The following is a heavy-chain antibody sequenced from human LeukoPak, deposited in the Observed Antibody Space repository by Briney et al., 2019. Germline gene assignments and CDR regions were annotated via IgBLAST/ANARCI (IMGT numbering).Heavy chain of an antibody. J-gene: IGHJ4*02. V-gene: IGHV3-33*01. Sequence: GGSLRLSCAASGFTFSSYGMHWVRQAPGKGLEWVAVIWYDGSNKYYADSVKGRFTISRDNSKNTLYLQMNSLRAEDTAVYYCARWGNYYDSSGPGDYWGQGTLDTVSS. CDR1: GFTFSSYG. D-gene: IGHD3-22*01. CDR3: ARWGNYYDSSGPGDY. CDR2: IWYDGSNK.